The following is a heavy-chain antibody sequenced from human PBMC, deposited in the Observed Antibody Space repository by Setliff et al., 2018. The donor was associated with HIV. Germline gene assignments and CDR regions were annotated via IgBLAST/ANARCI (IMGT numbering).Heavy chain of an antibody. CDR2: IYYVGWS. D-gene: IGHD3-10*01. V-gene: IGHV4-4*07. J-gene: IGHJ6*03. Sequence: SETLSLTCSVSGGSLQGYYWSWIRQPAGKGLQWIGRIYYVGWSKYNPSLEDRVTMSVDTSKNQFSLKLSSVTAADTAVYYCARVLSSGSYYKYYYYMDVWGKGTTVTVSS. CDR3: ARVLSSGSYYKYYYYMDV. CDR1: GGSLQGYY.